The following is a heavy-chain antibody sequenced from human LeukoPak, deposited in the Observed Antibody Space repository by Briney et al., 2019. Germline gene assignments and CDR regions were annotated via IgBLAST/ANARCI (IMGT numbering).Heavy chain of an antibody. D-gene: IGHD6-19*01. V-gene: IGHV4-39*07. Sequence: SETLSLTCTVSGGSISSDSYYWAWIRQPPGKGLEWIGEINHSGSTNYNPSLKSRVTISVDTSKNQFSLKLSSVTAADTAVYYCARVGGPQEWLVFPRIQGYYFDYWGQGTLVTVSS. CDR3: ARVGGPQEWLVFPRIQGYYFDY. J-gene: IGHJ4*02. CDR1: GGSISSDSYY. CDR2: INHSGST.